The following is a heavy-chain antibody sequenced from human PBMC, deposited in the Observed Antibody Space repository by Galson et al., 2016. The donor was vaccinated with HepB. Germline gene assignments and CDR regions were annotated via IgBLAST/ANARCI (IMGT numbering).Heavy chain of an antibody. CDR3: ARSVAKWEPLEY. CDR1: GFSLSDYS. D-gene: IGHD1-26*01. V-gene: IGHV3-48*03. Sequence: LRLSCAASGFSLSDYSVNWVRQAPGKGLEWLSYISSRGTAIYYVESAMGRFTISRDKAKNSVYLQMHSLRGDDTAVYYCARSVAKWEPLEYWGQGTLVTVSS. J-gene: IGHJ4*02. CDR2: ISSRGTAI.